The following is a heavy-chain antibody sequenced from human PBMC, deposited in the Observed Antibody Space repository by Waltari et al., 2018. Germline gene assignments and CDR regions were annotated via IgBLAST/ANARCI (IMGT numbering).Heavy chain of an antibody. CDR3: ARVRGGYYDSSGYYGY. CDR2: ISGSGGRT. V-gene: IGHV3-23*04. Sequence: EVQLVESGGGLVQPGGSLRLSCAASGFTFSSYWMSWVRQAPGKGLEGVSAISGSGGRTYYADSVKGRFTISRDNSKNTLYLKMNSLRAEDTAVYYCARVRGGYYDSSGYYGYWGQGTLVTVSS. J-gene: IGHJ4*02. D-gene: IGHD3-22*01. CDR1: GFTFSSYW.